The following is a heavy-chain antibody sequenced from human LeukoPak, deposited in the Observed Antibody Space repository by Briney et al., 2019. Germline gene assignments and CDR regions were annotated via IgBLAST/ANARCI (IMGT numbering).Heavy chain of an antibody. J-gene: IGHJ4*02. CDR3: ARTIGSGTYSRDY. V-gene: IGHV3-69-1*01. D-gene: IGHD3-10*01. CDR2: MTSSNTI. Sequence: PGGSLRLSCAASGFTFRSYSMNWVRQAPGKGLEWVATMTSSNTIYYADSVKGRFTISRDNAENSVYLQMNSLRDEDTAVYSCARTIGSGTYSRDYWGQGTLVTVSS. CDR1: GFTFRSYS.